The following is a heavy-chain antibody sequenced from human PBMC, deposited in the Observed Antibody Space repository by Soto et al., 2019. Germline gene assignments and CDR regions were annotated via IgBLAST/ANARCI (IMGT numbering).Heavy chain of an antibody. Sequence: GGSLRLSCAASGFTFSSFGMHWVRQAPGKGLEWVAVISYDGNSKNYADSVKGRFTITRDNSRNTLYLQMNSLRAEDTDVYYWPNLHCGGACYPYWGQGTLVTVSS. D-gene: IGHD2-21*02. CDR1: GFTFSSFG. CDR2: ISYDGNSK. V-gene: IGHV3-30*18. J-gene: IGHJ4*02. CDR3: PNLHCGGACYPY.